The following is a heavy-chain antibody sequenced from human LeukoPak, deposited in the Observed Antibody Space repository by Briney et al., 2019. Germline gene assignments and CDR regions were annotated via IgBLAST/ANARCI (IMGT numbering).Heavy chain of an antibody. V-gene: IGHV3-30-3*01. J-gene: IGHJ3*02. Sequence: PGRSLRLSCAASGFTFSSYAMHWVRQAPGKGLEWVAVISYEGSNKYYADSVKGRFTISRDNSKNTLYLQMNSLRAEDTAVYYCARERRITMLVVTRADAFDIWGQGTMVTVSS. D-gene: IGHD3-22*01. CDR1: GFTFSSYA. CDR3: ARERRITMLVVTRADAFDI. CDR2: ISYEGSNK.